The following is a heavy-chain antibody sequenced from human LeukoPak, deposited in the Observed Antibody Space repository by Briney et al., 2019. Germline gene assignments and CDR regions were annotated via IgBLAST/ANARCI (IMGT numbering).Heavy chain of an antibody. CDR2: IYYSGST. V-gene: IGHV4-39*01. D-gene: IGHD1-26*01. J-gene: IGHJ4*02. CDR1: GGSISSSSYY. CDR3: ASRGATSDY. Sequence: PSETPSLTCAVSGGSISSSSYYWGWIRQPPGKGPEWIGSIYYSGSTYYNPSLKSRVTISVDTSENQFSLKLSSVTAADTAVYYCASRGATSDYWGQGTLVTVSS.